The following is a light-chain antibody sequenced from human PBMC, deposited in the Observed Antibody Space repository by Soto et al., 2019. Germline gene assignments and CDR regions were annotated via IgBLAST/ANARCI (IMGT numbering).Light chain of an antibody. CDR2: AAS. V-gene: IGKV1-39*01. Sequence: DIQITQSPSSLSASVGDRVTITCRASQSISSYLNWYQQKPGKAPKILIYAASSLQSGVPSRFSGSGSGTDFTLTISSLQPEDFETYYCQQNYSNPRTFGQGTKVDIK. CDR3: QQNYSNPRT. CDR1: QSISSY. J-gene: IGKJ1*01.